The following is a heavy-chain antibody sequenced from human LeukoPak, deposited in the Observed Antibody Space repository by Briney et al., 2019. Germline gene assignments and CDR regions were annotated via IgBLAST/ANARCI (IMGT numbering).Heavy chain of an antibody. CDR2: LYYSGST. CDR3: ARGTIFGVVIQPEDY. J-gene: IGHJ4*02. CDR1: GGSISSSDSY. Sequence: SETLSLTCTVSGGSISSSDSYRGWIRQPPGKGLEWIGSLYYSGSTYYNPSLKSRVTMSVDTSKNQFSLKLSSVTAADTAVYYCARGTIFGVVIQPEDYWGQGTLVTVSS. D-gene: IGHD3-3*01. V-gene: IGHV4-39*01.